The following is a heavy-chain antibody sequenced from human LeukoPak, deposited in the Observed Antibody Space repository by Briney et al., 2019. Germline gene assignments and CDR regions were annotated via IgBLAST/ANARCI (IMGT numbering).Heavy chain of an antibody. CDR3: ARGGSDTAMAHDY. J-gene: IGHJ4*02. V-gene: IGHV3-74*01. CDR2: INRGGSRT. D-gene: IGHD5-18*01. CDR1: GFTFSNHW. Sequence: GGSLRLSCAASGFTFSNHWMHWVRQAPGKGLMWVSRINRGGSRTDYADSVRGRFTISRDDAKNTLYLQLNSLRAEDTAVYFCARGGSDTAMAHDYWGQGTLVTVSS.